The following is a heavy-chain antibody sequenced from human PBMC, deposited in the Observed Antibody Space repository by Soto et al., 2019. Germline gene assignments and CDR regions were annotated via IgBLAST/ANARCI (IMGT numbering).Heavy chain of an antibody. J-gene: IGHJ4*02. V-gene: IGHV3-30*03. CDR2: ISYDGSNK. CDR1: GFTFSSYG. CDR3: ATSRGSCY. Sequence: QVQLVESGGGVVQPGRSLRLSCAASGFTFSSYGMHWVRQAPGKGLEWVAVISYDGSNKYYADSVKGRFTISRDNSKNTLYLQMNSLRAEDTAVYYRATSRGSCYWGQGTLVTVSS. D-gene: IGHD1-1*01.